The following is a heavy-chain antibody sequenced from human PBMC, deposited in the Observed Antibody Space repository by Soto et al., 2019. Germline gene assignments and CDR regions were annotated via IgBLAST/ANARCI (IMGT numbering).Heavy chain of an antibody. CDR1: GYTFTGYY. J-gene: IGHJ6*02. V-gene: IGHV1-2*02. CDR2: INPNSGGT. CDR3: ARVPYYDFWSGYGLAYRGGMDV. Sequence: ASVKVSCKASGYTFTGYYMRWVRQAPGQGLEWMGWINPNSGGTNYAQKFQGRVTMTRDTSISTAYMELSRLRSDDTAVYYCARVPYYDFWSGYGLAYRGGMDVWGQGTTVTVSS. D-gene: IGHD3-3*01.